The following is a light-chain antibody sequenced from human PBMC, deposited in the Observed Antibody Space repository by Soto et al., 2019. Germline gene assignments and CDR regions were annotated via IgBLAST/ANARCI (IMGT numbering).Light chain of an antibody. Sequence: QSVLTQPASVSGSPGQSITISCTGTSSDVGGYDFVCWYQHHPGKAPKLMIYDVSNRPSGVSNRFSGSKSGNTASLTISGLRPEDEADYYCSSYTSGSTYVFGTGTKVTVL. CDR2: DVS. CDR3: SSYTSGSTYV. V-gene: IGLV2-14*03. CDR1: SSDVGGYDF. J-gene: IGLJ1*01.